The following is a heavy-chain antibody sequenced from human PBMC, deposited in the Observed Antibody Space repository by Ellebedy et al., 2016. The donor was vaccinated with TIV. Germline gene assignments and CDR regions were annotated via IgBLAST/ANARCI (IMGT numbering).Heavy chain of an antibody. D-gene: IGHD5-12*01. V-gene: IGHV3-7*03. CDR1: GFTFSNYW. J-gene: IGHJ4*02. CDR2: IKQDRSEK. CDR3: ARGGYGRPFDC. Sequence: GGSLRLSCAASGFTFSNYWMKWVRQAPGKGLEWVANIKQDRSEKYYVDSVKGRFTISRDNAKNSLFLKMNSLRVEDTDVYFCARGGYGRPFDCWGQGTLVTVSS.